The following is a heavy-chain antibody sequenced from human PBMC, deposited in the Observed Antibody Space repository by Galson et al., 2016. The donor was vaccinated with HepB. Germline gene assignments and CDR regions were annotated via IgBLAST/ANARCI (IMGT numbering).Heavy chain of an antibody. CDR2: IYQSGDT. J-gene: IGHJ4*02. CDR3: ARWAYYSGSGSRFDS. CDR1: GASITSGRYS. Sequence: TLSLTCTVSGASITSGRYSWGWLRLPPGEGLEWIGYIYQSGDTYYTPSLRRRVPMSLDKSKNQFSLRLNFVTAADPAVYYCARWAYYSGSGSRFDSWGQGILVTVSS. D-gene: IGHD3-10*01. V-gene: IGHV4-30-2*01.